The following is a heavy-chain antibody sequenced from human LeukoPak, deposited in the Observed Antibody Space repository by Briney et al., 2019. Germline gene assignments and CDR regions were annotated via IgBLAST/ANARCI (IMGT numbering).Heavy chain of an antibody. CDR2: ISGSGGST. Sequence: GSLRLSCAASGFTFSSYAMSWVRQAPGKGLEWVSAISGSGGSTYYADSVKGRFTISRDNSKNTLYLQMNSLRAEDTAVYYCAKGEVAPNWFDPWGQGTLVTVSS. J-gene: IGHJ5*02. CDR1: GFTFSSYA. CDR3: AKGEVAPNWFDP. V-gene: IGHV3-23*01.